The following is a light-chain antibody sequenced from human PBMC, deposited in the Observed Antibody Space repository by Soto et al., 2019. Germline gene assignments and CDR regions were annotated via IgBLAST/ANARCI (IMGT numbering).Light chain of an antibody. CDR3: QQYTGYS. CDR2: MAS. CDR1: QSIDSW. J-gene: IGKJ1*01. V-gene: IGKV1-5*03. Sequence: DIQMTQSPSTLSASVGDRVTITCRARQSIDSWLAWYQQKPGKAPKLLIYMASILESGVPSRFSGSGSGTEFTLTISSLQPDEFATYYCQQYTGYSFGQGTKVEFK.